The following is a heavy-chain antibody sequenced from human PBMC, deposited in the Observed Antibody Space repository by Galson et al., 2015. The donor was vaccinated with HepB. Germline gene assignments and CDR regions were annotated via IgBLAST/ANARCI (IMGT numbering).Heavy chain of an antibody. CDR3: ARDGGSTIFGVVFYGMDV. V-gene: IGHV3-74*01. CDR2: INSDGSST. CDR1: GFTFSSYW. J-gene: IGHJ6*02. D-gene: IGHD3-3*01. Sequence: SLRLSCAASGFTFSSYWMHWVRQAPGKGLVWASRINSDGSSTSYADSVKGRFTISRDNAKNTLYLQMNSLRAEDTAVYYCARDGGSTIFGVVFYGMDVWGQGTTVTVSS.